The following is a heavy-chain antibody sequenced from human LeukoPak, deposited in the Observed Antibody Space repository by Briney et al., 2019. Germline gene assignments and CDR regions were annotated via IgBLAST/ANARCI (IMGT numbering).Heavy chain of an antibody. J-gene: IGHJ3*02. Sequence: SETLSLTCTVSGGSISSYYWSWIRQPPGKGLEWLGYIYYSGSTNYNPSLKSRVTISVDTSKNQFSLKLSSVTAADTAVYYCARPIAVAGTRAFDIWGQGTMVTVSS. CDR3: ARPIAVAGTRAFDI. CDR1: GGSISSYY. CDR2: IYYSGST. D-gene: IGHD6-19*01. V-gene: IGHV4-59*08.